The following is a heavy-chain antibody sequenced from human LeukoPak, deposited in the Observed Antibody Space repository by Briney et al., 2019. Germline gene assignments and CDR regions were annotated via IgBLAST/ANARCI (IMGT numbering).Heavy chain of an antibody. V-gene: IGHV3-74*01. CDR3: ALMIVVVPWGFDP. Sequence: GGSLRLSCAASGFTFSSYWMHWVRQAPGKGLVWVSRINSDGSSTSYADSVKGRFTISRDNAKNTLYLQMNSLRAEDTAVYYCALMIVVVPWGFDPWGQGTLVTVST. J-gene: IGHJ5*02. CDR2: INSDGSST. CDR1: GFTFSSYW. D-gene: IGHD3-22*01.